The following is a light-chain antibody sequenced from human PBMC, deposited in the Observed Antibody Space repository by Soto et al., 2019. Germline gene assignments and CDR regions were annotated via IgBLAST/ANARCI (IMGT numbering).Light chain of an antibody. Sequence: DIQMTQSPSSLSASVGDRVTITCRASQSISSYLNWYQQKPGKAPKLLIYAASSLQSGVPSRFSGSGSGTDFTRTISSLQPEDFATYYCQHSYSSPLTFGGGTKVEIK. CDR3: QHSYSSPLT. J-gene: IGKJ4*01. CDR2: AAS. V-gene: IGKV1-39*01. CDR1: QSISSY.